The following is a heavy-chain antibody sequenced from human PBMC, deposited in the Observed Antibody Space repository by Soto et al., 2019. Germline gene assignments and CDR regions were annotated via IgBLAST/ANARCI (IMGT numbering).Heavy chain of an antibody. D-gene: IGHD3-22*01. CDR2: ISSSSSYI. CDR3: AGDSSGYYYHAFDI. CDR1: GFTFSSYS. Sequence: EVQLVESGGGLVKPGGSLRLSCAASGFTFSSYSMNWVRQAPGKGLEWVSSISSSSSYIYYADSVKGRFTISRDHAKNSLYLQMNSLRAEDTAVYYCAGDSSGYYYHAFDIWGQGTMVTVSS. J-gene: IGHJ3*02. V-gene: IGHV3-21*01.